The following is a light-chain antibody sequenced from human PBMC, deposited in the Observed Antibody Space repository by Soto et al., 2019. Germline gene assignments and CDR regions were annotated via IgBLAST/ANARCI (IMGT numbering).Light chain of an antibody. CDR2: GAS. J-gene: IGKJ1*01. V-gene: IGKV3-15*01. CDR3: QLPTAEWT. Sequence: EIVMTQSPATLSVPPGERATLSCRASQSVSSNFAWYQQKPGQAPRLLIYGASTRATGIPAMFSGSGSGTELIITISRVMCAFFAFYYCQLPTAEWTFGQGTKVEIK. CDR1: QSVSSN.